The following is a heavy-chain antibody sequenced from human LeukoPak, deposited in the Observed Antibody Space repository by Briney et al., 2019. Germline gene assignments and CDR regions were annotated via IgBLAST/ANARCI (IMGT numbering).Heavy chain of an antibody. J-gene: IGHJ3*01. CDR1: GYTLTSYD. D-gene: IGHD3-10*01. Sequence: ASVKVSCKASGYTLTSYDINWVRQATGQGLEWMGWMNPNSGNTGYAQKFQGRVTITRNTSISTAYMELSSLRSEDTAVYYCARGFPYGSGSANIPAAATVWGQGTMVTVSS. V-gene: IGHV1-8*03. CDR2: MNPNSGNT. CDR3: ARGFPYGSGSANIPAAATV.